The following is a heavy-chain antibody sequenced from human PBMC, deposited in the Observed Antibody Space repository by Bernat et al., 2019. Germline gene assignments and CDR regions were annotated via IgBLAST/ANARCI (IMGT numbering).Heavy chain of an antibody. CDR2: ISSSSSYI. V-gene: IGHV3-21*05. D-gene: IGHD6-19*01. Sequence: EVQLVESGGGLVQPGGSLRLSCAASGFTFTNYWMSWVRQAPGKGLEWVSYISSSSSYIYYADSVKGRFTISRDNAKNSLYLQMNSLRAEDTAVYYCARDPYSSGHYYFDYWGQGTLVTVSS. CDR1: GFTFTNYW. CDR3: ARDPYSSGHYYFDY. J-gene: IGHJ4*02.